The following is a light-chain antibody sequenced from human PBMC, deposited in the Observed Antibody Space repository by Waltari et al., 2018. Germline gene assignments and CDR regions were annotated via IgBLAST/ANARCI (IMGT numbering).Light chain of an antibody. V-gene: IGKV3-15*01. J-gene: IGKJ1*01. CDR1: QSVSSQ. Sequence: EIVMTQSPATLSVSPGERAPLSCRASQSVSSQLAWYQQKPGQAPRLLISGASTRATGIPARFSGRGSGTEFTLTISSLQSEDFAVYYCQQYHNWWTFGQGTKVEIK. CDR3: QQYHNWWT. CDR2: GAS.